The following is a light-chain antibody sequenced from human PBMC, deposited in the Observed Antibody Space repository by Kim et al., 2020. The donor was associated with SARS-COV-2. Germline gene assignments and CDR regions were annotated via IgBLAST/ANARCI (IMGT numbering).Light chain of an antibody. J-gene: IGLJ3*02. CDR2: GNT. CDR3: QSYDRSLSGSV. V-gene: IGLV1-40*01. Sequence: RVNSTCTGSSSNSGAYYDVHWYQQLPGTAPKLLIHGNTNRPSGVPDRFSGSKSGTSASLDITGLQAEDEAVYYCQSYDRSLSGSVFGGGTQLTVL. CDR1: SSNSGAYYD.